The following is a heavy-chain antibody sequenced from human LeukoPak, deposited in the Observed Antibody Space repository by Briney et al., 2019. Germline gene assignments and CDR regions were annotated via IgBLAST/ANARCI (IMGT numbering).Heavy chain of an antibody. J-gene: IGHJ4*02. V-gene: IGHV1-18*01. D-gene: IGHD3-10*01. CDR1: GYTFTSYG. CDR2: ISAYNGNT. Sequence: GASVKVSCKASGYTFTSYGISWVRQAPGQGLEWMGWISAYNGNTNYAQKLQGRVTMTTDTSTSTAYMELRSLRSDDTAVYYCARELRYGSGSYYSDYWGQGTLVTVSS. CDR3: ARELRYGSGSYYSDY.